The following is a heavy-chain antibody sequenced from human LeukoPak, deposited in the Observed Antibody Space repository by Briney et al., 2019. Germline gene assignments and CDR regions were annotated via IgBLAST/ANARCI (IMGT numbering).Heavy chain of an antibody. CDR2: FGNSGSI. D-gene: IGHD4-17*01. J-gene: IGHJ4*01. V-gene: IGHV3-48*01. Sequence: GGSLRLSCAASGFTFSTYDMHWVRQAPGEGLEWVSYFGNSGSIYYADSVKGRFTISRDNAKNSLYLQMNSLRVEDTAVYYCAGYGDYPYCGRGTLVSVSS. CDR1: GFTFSTYD. CDR3: AGYGDYPY.